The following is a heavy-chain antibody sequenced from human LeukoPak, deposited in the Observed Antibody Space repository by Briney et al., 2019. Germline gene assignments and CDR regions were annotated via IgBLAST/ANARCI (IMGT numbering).Heavy chain of an antibody. J-gene: IGHJ4*02. Sequence: SGPTLVNPTQTLTLICTFSGFSLSTSGVGVGWIRQPPGKALEWLALIYRDDDKRYSPSLKSRLTITKDTSKNQVVLTMTNMDPVDTATYYCAHSPTYYYGSGSLGYWGQGTLVTVSS. D-gene: IGHD3-10*01. CDR1: GFSLSTSGVG. CDR2: IYRDDDK. V-gene: IGHV2-5*02. CDR3: AHSPTYYYGSGSLGY.